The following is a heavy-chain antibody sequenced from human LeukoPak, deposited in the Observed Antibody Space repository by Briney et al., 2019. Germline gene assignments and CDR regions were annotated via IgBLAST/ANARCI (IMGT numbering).Heavy chain of an antibody. Sequence: SETLSLTCAVYGGSFSGYYWSWIRQPPGKGLEWIGEINHSGSTYYNPSLKSRVTISVDRSKNQFSLKLSSVTAADTAVYYCARGPYGGNSLNYFDYWGQGTLVTVSS. J-gene: IGHJ4*02. V-gene: IGHV4-34*01. CDR3: ARGPYGGNSLNYFDY. CDR2: INHSGST. D-gene: IGHD4-23*01. CDR1: GGSFSGYY.